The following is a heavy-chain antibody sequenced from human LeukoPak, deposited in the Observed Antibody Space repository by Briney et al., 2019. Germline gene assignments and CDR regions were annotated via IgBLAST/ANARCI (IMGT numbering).Heavy chain of an antibody. V-gene: IGHV3-23*01. CDR1: GLTFSTYG. CDR3: ARSRLSGINDAFDI. J-gene: IGHJ3*02. Sequence: GGSLRLSCAASGLTFSTYGMTWVRQAPGKGLEWVSAISGSAVSTFYADSVKGRFTISRDNSKNTLYLQMNSLRAGDTAVYYCARSRLSGINDAFDIWGQGTMVTVSS. CDR2: ISGSAVST. D-gene: IGHD3-3*01.